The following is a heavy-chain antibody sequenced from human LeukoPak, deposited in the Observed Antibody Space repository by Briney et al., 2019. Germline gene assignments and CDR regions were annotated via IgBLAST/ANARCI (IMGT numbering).Heavy chain of an antibody. CDR3: ANNGVSPNYYYGMNV. J-gene: IGHJ6*02. CDR1: GFTFSSYG. V-gene: IGHV3-33*06. Sequence: GGSLRLSCATSGFTFSSYGMHWVRQAPGKGLEWVAVIWYDGSNIHYADSVQGRFTISRDSSKNMLYLQMNSLRAEDTGVYYCANNGVSPNYYYGMNVWGQGATVTVAS. D-gene: IGHD2-8*01. CDR2: IWYDGSNI.